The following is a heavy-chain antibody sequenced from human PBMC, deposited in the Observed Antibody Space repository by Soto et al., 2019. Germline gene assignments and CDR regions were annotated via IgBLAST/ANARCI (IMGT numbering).Heavy chain of an antibody. CDR2: ISSSSSYI. D-gene: IGHD6-6*01. CDR3: AREVAARTYYYYIDV. J-gene: IGHJ6*03. V-gene: IGHV3-21*01. Sequence: PGGSLRLSCAASGFTFSSYSMNWVRQAPGKGLEWVSSISSSSSYIYYADSVKGRFTISRDNAKNSLYLQMNSLRAEDTAVYYSAREVAARTYYYYIDVWGKGTTVTVSS. CDR1: GFTFSSYS.